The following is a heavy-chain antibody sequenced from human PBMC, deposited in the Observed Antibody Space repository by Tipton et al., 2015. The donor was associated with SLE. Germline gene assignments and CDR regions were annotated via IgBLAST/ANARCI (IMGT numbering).Heavy chain of an antibody. CDR1: GGSLSSGYYY. CDR2: IYYSGST. V-gene: IGHV4-30-4*01. CDR3: AREDSSGANDFVY. D-gene: IGHD3-22*01. Sequence: TLSLTCTVSGGSLSSGYYYWSWIRQPPGKGLEWIGYIYYSGSTYYNPSLKSRVTISVDTSKNQFSLKLSSVTAADTAVYYCAREDSSGANDFVYWGQGTLVTVSS. J-gene: IGHJ4*02.